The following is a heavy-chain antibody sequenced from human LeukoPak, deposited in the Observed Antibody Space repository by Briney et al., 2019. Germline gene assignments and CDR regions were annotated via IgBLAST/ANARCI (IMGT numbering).Heavy chain of an antibody. Sequence: SETLPLTCAVYGGSFSGYYWSWIRQPPGKGLEWIGEINHSGSTNYNPSLKSRVTISVDTSKNQFSLKLSSVTAADTAVYYCARGRSGYSYRNWFDPWGQGTLVTVSS. CDR3: ARGRSGYSYRNWFDP. V-gene: IGHV4-34*01. J-gene: IGHJ5*02. CDR1: GGSFSGYY. CDR2: INHSGST. D-gene: IGHD5-18*01.